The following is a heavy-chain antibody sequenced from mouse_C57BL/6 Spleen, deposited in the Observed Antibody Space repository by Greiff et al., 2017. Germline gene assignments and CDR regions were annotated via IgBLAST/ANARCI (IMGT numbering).Heavy chain of an antibody. D-gene: IGHD2-1*01. J-gene: IGHJ2*01. Sequence: VQLQQPGTELVKPGASVKLSCKASGYTFTSYWMHWVKQRPGHGLEWIGNINPSNGGTNYNEKFKSKATLTVDKSSSTAYMQLSSRTSEDSAVYYCASLYYGNLPLDYWGQGTTLTVSS. CDR3: ASLYYGNLPLDY. CDR1: GYTFTSYW. CDR2: INPSNGGT. V-gene: IGHV1-53*01.